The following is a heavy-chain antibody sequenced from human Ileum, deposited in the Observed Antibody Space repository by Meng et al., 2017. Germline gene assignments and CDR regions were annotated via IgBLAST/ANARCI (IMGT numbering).Heavy chain of an antibody. CDR1: GFSITNSW. J-gene: IGHJ6*02. CDR3: GRYYFAYGLDV. CDR2: IKQDGSEK. Sequence: GGSLRLSCAASGFSITNSWMSWVRQAPGKGLEWVANIKQDGSEKYYVDSVRGRFTVSRDNAKESLYLQMNSLRPEDTALYYCGRYYFAYGLDVWGQGTTVTVSS. V-gene: IGHV3-7*01. D-gene: IGHD3-16*01.